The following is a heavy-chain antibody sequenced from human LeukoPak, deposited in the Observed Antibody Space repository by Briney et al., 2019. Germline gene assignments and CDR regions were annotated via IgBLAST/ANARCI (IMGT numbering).Heavy chain of an antibody. CDR1: GGSISTYY. CDR3: AGGWYDILSGYHDGFDY. V-gene: IGHV4-59*08. D-gene: IGHD3-9*01. CDR2: IYYSGSS. Sequence: SETLSLTCTVSGGSISTYYWNWIRQPPGKGLEWIGYIYYSGSSNCNPSLKSRVTISVDTSKNQFSLKPSSVTAADTAVYYCAGGWYDILSGYHDGFDYWGQGTLVTVSS. J-gene: IGHJ4*02.